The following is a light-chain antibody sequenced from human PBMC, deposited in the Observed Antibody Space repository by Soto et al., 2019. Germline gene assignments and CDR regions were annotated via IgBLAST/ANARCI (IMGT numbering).Light chain of an antibody. CDR1: QSISSNY. Sequence: EIVLTQSPGTLSLSPGERATLACRASQSISSNYLAWYQQKPGQAPRLLIHGASSSATGLPDRFSGSGSGTEFTLTISRLEPEDSAIYYCQQYGSWTLGHGTKVEIK. J-gene: IGKJ1*01. CDR3: QQYGSWT. CDR2: GAS. V-gene: IGKV3-20*01.